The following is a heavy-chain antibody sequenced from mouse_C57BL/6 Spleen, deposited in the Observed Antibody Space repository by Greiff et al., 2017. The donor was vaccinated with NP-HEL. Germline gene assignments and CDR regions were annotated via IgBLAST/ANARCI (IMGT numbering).Heavy chain of an antibody. Sequence: QVQLQQSGAELARPGASVKLSCKASGYTFTSYGISWVKQRTGQGLEWIGEIYPRSGNTYYNEKFKGKATLTADKSSSTADMELRSLTSEDSAVYFCARDYYGSSYDFDYWGQGTTLTVAA. CDR3: ARDYYGSSYDFDY. CDR2: IYPRSGNT. J-gene: IGHJ2*01. V-gene: IGHV1-81*01. D-gene: IGHD1-1*01. CDR1: GYTFTSYG.